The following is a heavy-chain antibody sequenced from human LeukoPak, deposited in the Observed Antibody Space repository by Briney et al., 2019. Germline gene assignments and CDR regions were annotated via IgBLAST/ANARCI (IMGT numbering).Heavy chain of an antibody. J-gene: IGHJ4*02. D-gene: IGHD3-9*01. Sequence: PGGSLRLSCAASGFTFSTYSMNWVRQSPGKGLEWVSYIRSSSSIIHYADSVKGRFTISRDNAKSSLYLQMNSLRDEDPAVYYCARNLYDFLTGFDSWGQGTLVTVSS. CDR2: IRSSSSII. CDR3: ARNLYDFLTGFDS. CDR1: GFTFSTYS. V-gene: IGHV3-48*02.